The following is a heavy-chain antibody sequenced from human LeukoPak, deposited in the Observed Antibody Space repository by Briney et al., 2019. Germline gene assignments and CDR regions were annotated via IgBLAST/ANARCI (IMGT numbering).Heavy chain of an antibody. CDR2: IKQDGSEK. CDR3: ARGDCSGGSCYHDTLDY. D-gene: IGHD2-15*01. CDR1: GFTFSSYW. V-gene: IGHV3-7*04. J-gene: IGHJ4*02. Sequence: PGGSLRLSCAASGFTFSSYWMSWVRQAPGKGLEWVANIKQDGSEKYYVDSVKGRFTISRDNAKNSLYLQMNSLRAEDTAVYYCARGDCSGGSCYHDTLDYWGQGTLVTVSS.